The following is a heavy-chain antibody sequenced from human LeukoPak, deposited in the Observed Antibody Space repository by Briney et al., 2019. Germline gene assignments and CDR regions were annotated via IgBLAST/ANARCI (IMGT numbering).Heavy chain of an antibody. V-gene: IGHV3-11*01. J-gene: IGHJ3*01. Sequence: GGSLRLSCAASGFTFSDYYMSWIRQAPGKGLEWVSYINAIGTTTYYADSLKGRFSISRGNAKNSLSLQMDSLRAEDTAVYYCARGDYGRYAFDFWGQGTMVTVSS. CDR2: INAIGTTT. CDR1: GFTFSDYY. CDR3: ARGDYGRYAFDF. D-gene: IGHD4/OR15-4a*01.